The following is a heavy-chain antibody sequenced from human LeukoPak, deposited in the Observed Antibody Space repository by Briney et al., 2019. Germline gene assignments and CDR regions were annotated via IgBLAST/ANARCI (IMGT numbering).Heavy chain of an antibody. Sequence: PGGSLRLSCAASIFSFSTFSFHWVRQAPGKGLEWVAFIPYDGSDKYYADSVKGRFTVSRDNSKNTLYLHMNSLRAEDTAVYYCAKGLGDYDDFRLGFWGQGTLVTVTS. J-gene: IGHJ4*02. D-gene: IGHD4-17*01. V-gene: IGHV3-30*02. CDR2: IPYDGSDK. CDR1: IFSFSTFS. CDR3: AKGLGDYDDFRLGF.